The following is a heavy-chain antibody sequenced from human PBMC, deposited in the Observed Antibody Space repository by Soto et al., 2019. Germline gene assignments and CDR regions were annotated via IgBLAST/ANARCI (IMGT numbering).Heavy chain of an antibody. CDR1: GFTFTSSA. D-gene: IGHD5-12*01. Sequence: SVKVSCKASGFTFTSSAVQWVRQARGQRLEWIGWIVVGSGNTNYAQKFQERVTITRDMSTSTAYMELSSLRFEDTAVYYCAVGYXDYDFAVAGGYYYGMDVWGQGTTVTVSS. J-gene: IGHJ6*02. CDR2: IVVGSGNT. V-gene: IGHV1-58*01. CDR3: AVGYXDYDFAVAGGYYYGMDV.